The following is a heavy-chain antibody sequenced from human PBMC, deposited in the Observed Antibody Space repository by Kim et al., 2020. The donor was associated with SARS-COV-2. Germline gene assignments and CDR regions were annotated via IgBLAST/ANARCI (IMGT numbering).Heavy chain of an antibody. J-gene: IGHJ5*02. V-gene: IGHV4-59*13. CDR2: VHHTGDT. CDR1: GGSIRNYY. Sequence: SETLSLTCSVSGGSIRNYYWTWVRQPPGKGLEWIGYVHHTGDTYYSPSLRSRVTMSIDTSNNQFSLKLTSATAADTAVYYCVGSRTGHYPWGHGILVTV. D-gene: IGHD2-8*02. CDR3: VGSRTGHYP.